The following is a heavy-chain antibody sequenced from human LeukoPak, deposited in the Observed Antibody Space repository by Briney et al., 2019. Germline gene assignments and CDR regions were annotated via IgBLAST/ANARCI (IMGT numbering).Heavy chain of an antibody. CDR1: GGSFSGYY. CDR2: IYYSGST. Sequence: SETLSLTCAVYGGSFSGYYWSWIRQPPGKGLEWIGYIYYSGSTNYNPSLKSRVTISVDTSKNQLSLKLSSVTAADTAVYYCARARGDYDFWRGYYGFDYWGQGTLVTVSS. CDR3: ARARGDYDFWRGYYGFDY. J-gene: IGHJ4*02. D-gene: IGHD3-3*01. V-gene: IGHV4-59*01.